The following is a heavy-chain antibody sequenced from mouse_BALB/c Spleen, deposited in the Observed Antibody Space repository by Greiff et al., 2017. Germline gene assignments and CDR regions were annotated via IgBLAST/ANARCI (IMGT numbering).Heavy chain of an antibody. CDR1: GYSITSDYA. D-gene: IGHD2-4*01. Sequence: EVKLQESGPGLVKPSQSLSLTCTVTGYSITSDYAWHWIRQFPGNKLEWMGYISYSGSTSYNPSLKSRISITRDTSKNQFFLQLNSVTTEDTATYYCARGATMITAWFAYWGQGTLVTVSA. J-gene: IGHJ3*01. CDR2: ISYSGST. V-gene: IGHV3-2*02. CDR3: ARGATMITAWFAY.